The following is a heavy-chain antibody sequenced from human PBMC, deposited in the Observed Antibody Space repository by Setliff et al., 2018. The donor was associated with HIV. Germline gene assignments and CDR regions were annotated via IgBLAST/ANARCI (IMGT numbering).Heavy chain of an antibody. J-gene: IGHJ4*02. CDR3: VRDPIEGYPDYFDY. Sequence: GGSLRLSCAASEFTFSVYAMSWLRQAPGKGLEWVSGISGSGSSTYYADSVKGRFTISRDNSKNTLYLQMNRLRADDTAIYYCVRDPIEGYPDYFDYWGQGTLVTVSS. CDR1: EFTFSVYA. CDR2: ISGSGSST. D-gene: IGHD1-26*01. V-gene: IGHV3-23*01.